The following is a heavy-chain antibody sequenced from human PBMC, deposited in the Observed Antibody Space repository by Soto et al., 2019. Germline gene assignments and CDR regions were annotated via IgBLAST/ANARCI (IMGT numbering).Heavy chain of an antibody. CDR3: ARLLPQPFDH. V-gene: IGHV4-39*01. J-gene: IGHJ5*02. Sequence: SETLSLTCTVSGGSISSRSYYWGWIRQPPGKGLEWIGRIYYSESTYYNPSLKSRVTISVDTPRNQFSLKLSSVTAADTAVTSCARLLPQPFDHWGQGTQVTVSS. CDR1: GGSISSRSYY. CDR2: IYYSEST. D-gene: IGHD1-26*01.